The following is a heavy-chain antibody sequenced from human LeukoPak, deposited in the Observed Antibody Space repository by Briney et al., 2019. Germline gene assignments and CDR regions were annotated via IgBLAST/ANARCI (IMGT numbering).Heavy chain of an antibody. CDR2: ISSSSGNV. CDR1: GFTFSTVS. J-gene: IGHJ4*02. CDR3: ATLPLGESPVY. Sequence: GGSLRLSCAASGFTFSTVSMHWVRQTPGKGLEWVSSISSSSGNVYYADSVKGRFTISRDNAENSLFLQMNSLRVDDTAFYYCATLPLGESPVYWGQGNLVTVSS. V-gene: IGHV3-21*01. D-gene: IGHD3-10*01.